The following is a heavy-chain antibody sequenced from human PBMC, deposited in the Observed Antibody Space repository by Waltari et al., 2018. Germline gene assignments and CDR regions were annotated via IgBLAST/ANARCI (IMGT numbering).Heavy chain of an antibody. J-gene: IGHJ2*01. Sequence: QVQLRESGPGLLRPAETLSLSCAAACGSISCYSWSWIRQAPGKGLEWLGNVHYSGTTNYSPSVESRVTMSLGSSQTQFFRRLRSLTAADTAVYFCARDQQPMYFDIWGRGILVTVSA. CDR1: CGSISCYS. D-gene: IGHD6-13*01. CDR2: VHYSGTT. CDR3: ARDQQPMYFDI. V-gene: IGHV4-59*01.